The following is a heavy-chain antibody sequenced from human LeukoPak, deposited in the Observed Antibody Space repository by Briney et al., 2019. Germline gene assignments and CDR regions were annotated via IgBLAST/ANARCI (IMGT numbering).Heavy chain of an antibody. D-gene: IGHD3-10*01. Sequence: ASVKVSCKASGGTFSSYASSWVRQAPGQGLEWMGWINPNSGGTNYAQKFQGWVTMTRDTSISTAYMELSRLRSDDTAVYYCARDMALGLDVWGQGTTVTVSS. V-gene: IGHV1-2*04. CDR2: INPNSGGT. CDR1: GGTFSSYA. J-gene: IGHJ6*02. CDR3: ARDMALGLDV.